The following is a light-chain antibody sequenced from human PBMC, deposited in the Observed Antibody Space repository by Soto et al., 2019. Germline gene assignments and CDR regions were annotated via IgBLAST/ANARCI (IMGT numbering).Light chain of an antibody. V-gene: IGLV1-40*01. J-gene: IGLJ1*01. Sequence: QSVLTQPPSVSGAPGQRVTISCTGSSSNIGAGYDVHWYQQRPGTAPKLLIFGNINRPSGVPDRFSGSKSGTSASLTISGLQAEDEADYYCSSFTSRFTFVFGTGTKVTVL. CDR3: SSFTSRFTFV. CDR2: GNI. CDR1: SSNIGAGYD.